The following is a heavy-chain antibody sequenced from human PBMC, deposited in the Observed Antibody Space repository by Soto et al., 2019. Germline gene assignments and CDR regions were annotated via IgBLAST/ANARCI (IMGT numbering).Heavy chain of an antibody. V-gene: IGHV4-30-4*01. CDR3: ARVGDIAAAGTLDY. Sequence: TLSLTCTVSGGSISSGYYYWSWIRQPPGKGLEWIGYIYYSGSTYYNPSLKSRVTISVDTSKNQFSLKLSSVTAADTAVYYCARVGDIAAAGTLDYWGQGTLVTVSS. J-gene: IGHJ4*02. CDR1: GGSISSGYYY. CDR2: IYYSGST. D-gene: IGHD6-13*01.